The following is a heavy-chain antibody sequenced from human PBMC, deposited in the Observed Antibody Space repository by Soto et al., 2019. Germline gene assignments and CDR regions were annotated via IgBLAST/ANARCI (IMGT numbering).Heavy chain of an antibody. J-gene: IGHJ6*02. CDR3: ARHRLGDGESGEYYYYGMDV. Sequence: SETLSHTSPVSGGSLSRSSYYWGWISPPPGKGLEWIGSIYYSGSTYYNPSLKSRVTISVDTSKNQFSLKLSSVTAADTAVYYCARHRLGDGESGEYYYYGMDVWGQGTTVTVSS. CDR1: GGSLSRSSYY. V-gene: IGHV4-39*01. D-gene: IGHD3-16*01. CDR2: IYYSGST.